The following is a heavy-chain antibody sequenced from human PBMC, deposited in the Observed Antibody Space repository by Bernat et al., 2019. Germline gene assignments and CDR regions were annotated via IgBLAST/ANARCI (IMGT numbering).Heavy chain of an antibody. Sequence: QVQLVESGGGLVKPGGSLRLSCAASGFTFSDYYMSWIRQAPGKGLEWVSYISSSSSYTNYADSVKGRFTISRDNAKNSLYLQMNSLRAEDTAVYYCARGHGHIVVVPAAIGWFDPWGQGTLVTVSS. CDR1: GFTFSDYY. V-gene: IGHV3-11*05. D-gene: IGHD2-2*02. J-gene: IGHJ5*02. CDR2: ISSSSSYT. CDR3: ARGHGHIVVVPAAIGWFDP.